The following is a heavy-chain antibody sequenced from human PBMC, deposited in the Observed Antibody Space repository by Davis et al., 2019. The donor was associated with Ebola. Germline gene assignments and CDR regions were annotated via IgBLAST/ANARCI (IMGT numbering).Heavy chain of an antibody. V-gene: IGHV4-61*01. CDR3: ARWGYDFWSGGSFDY. D-gene: IGHD3-3*01. Sequence: PSETLSLTCTVSGGSVSSGSYYWSWIRQPPGKGLEWIGYIYYSGSTNYNPSLKSRVTISVDTSKNQFSLKLSSVTAADTAVYYCARWGYDFWSGGSFDYWGQGTLVTVSS. J-gene: IGHJ4*02. CDR1: GGSVSSGSYY. CDR2: IYYSGST.